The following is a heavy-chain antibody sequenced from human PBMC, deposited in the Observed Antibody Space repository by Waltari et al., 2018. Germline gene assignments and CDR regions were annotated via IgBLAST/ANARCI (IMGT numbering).Heavy chain of an antibody. Sequence: QVQLVESGGGVVQPGRSLRLSCAASGFTFSSYAMHWVRQAPGKGLEWVAVIWYDGSNKYYADSVKGRFTISRDNSKNTLYLQMNSLRAEDTAVYYCARAGQLLSGDYWGQGTLVTVSS. V-gene: IGHV3-33*01. CDR2: IWYDGSNK. CDR3: ARAGQLLSGDY. J-gene: IGHJ4*02. CDR1: GFTFSSYA. D-gene: IGHD2-2*01.